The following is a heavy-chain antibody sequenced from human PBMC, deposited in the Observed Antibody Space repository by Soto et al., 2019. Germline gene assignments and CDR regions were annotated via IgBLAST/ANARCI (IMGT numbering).Heavy chain of an antibody. CDR1: GGSLSYFG. CDR3: ARGDATKIVVTTYYAMDV. CDR2: IIPVFGTP. V-gene: IGHV1-69*12. D-gene: IGHD3-22*01. J-gene: IGHJ6*02. Sequence: QVQLVQSGAEVKKPGSSVKVSCTASGGSLSYFGISWVRQAPGQGLEWMGAIIPVFGTPNYAQKFQDRVTINADESTTTVYMEVRSLTSEDTAVYYCARGDATKIVVTTYYAMDVWGQGTTVTVSS.